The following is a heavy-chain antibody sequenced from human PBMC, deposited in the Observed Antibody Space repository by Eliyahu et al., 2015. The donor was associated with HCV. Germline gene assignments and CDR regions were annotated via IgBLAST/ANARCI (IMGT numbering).Heavy chain of an antibody. Sequence: QVQMVQSGAEVKKPGASVKVSCKASGYTFTSYYIHWVRQAPGQGLEWMGIINTSGGSTSHAQKFQGRVTMTGDTSTSTVYMELSSLRSEDTAVYYCVRVRDDSSGYRAFEIWGQGTMVTVSS. J-gene: IGHJ3*02. V-gene: IGHV1-46*01. D-gene: IGHD3-22*01. CDR3: VRVRDDSSGYRAFEI. CDR2: INTSGGST. CDR1: GYTFTSYY.